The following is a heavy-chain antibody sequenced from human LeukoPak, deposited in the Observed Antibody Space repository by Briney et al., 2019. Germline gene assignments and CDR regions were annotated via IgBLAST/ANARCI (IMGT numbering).Heavy chain of an antibody. Sequence: SETLSLTCTVSGGSISSYYWSWIRQPPGKGLEWIGYIYYSGSTNYNPSLKSRVTISVDTSKNQFSLKLSSVTAADTAVYYCARTRSGIAAAKYYFDYWGQGTLVTVSS. CDR1: GGSISSYY. CDR3: ARTRSGIAAAKYYFDY. V-gene: IGHV4-59*01. J-gene: IGHJ4*02. D-gene: IGHD6-13*01. CDR2: IYYSGST.